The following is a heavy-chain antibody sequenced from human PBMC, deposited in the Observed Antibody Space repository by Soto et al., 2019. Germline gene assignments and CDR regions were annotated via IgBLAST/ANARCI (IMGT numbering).Heavy chain of an antibody. J-gene: IGHJ4*02. D-gene: IGHD4-17*01. V-gene: IGHV3-66*01. CDR3: ARNVPVTALCY. CDR1: GVTVGNNY. Sequence: EVRLMESGGGLVQPGGSLRLSCAASGVTVGNNYMSWVRQAPGKGLEWVSVIYSGGDRRYADSVKGRFTMSRDSTNNTVYLQMVSLRAEDTAVYFCARNVPVTALCYWGQGSLVTVFS. CDR2: IYSGGDR.